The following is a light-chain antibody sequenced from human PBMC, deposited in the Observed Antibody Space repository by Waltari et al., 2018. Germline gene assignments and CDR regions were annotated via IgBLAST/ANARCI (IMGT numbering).Light chain of an antibody. Sequence: QSALTQPASVSGSPGQSITISCTGTSSDVGGYNYVSWYQQYPGKAPKLMIFDVNSRPSGVAIRFPASKSGNTASLTISGLQAEDEANYYCSSYTVSSSLVIFGGGTKLTVL. J-gene: IGLJ2*01. CDR2: DVN. CDR3: SSYTVSSSLVI. V-gene: IGLV2-14*01. CDR1: SSDVGGYNY.